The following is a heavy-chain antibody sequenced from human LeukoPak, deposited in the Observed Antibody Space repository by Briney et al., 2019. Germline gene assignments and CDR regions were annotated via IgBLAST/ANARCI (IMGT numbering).Heavy chain of an antibody. Sequence: SETLSLTCAVYGGSFSGYYWSWIRQPPGSGLEWIGEINHSGSTNYNPSLKSPVTRSVDTSKDQFSLKLSSVTAADTAVYYCARARSGYYYYYYGIDVCGKGTTVTVSS. V-gene: IGHV4-34*01. D-gene: IGHD3-10*01. CDR1: GGSFSGYY. CDR2: INHSGST. CDR3: ARARSGYYYYYYGIDV. J-gene: IGHJ6*04.